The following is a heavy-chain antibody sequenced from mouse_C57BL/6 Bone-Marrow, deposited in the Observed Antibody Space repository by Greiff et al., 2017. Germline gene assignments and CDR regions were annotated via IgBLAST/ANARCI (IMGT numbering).Heavy chain of an antibody. CDR1: GYTFTSYW. D-gene: IGHD5-1*01. Sequence: QVHVKQPGAELVRPGSSVKLSCKASGYTFTSYWMDWVKQRPGQGLEWIGNIYPSDSETHYNQKFKDKATLTVDKSSSTAYMQLSSLTSEDSAVYYCARGSTAFAYWGQGTLVTVSA. V-gene: IGHV1-61*01. J-gene: IGHJ3*01. CDR3: ARGSTAFAY. CDR2: IYPSDSET.